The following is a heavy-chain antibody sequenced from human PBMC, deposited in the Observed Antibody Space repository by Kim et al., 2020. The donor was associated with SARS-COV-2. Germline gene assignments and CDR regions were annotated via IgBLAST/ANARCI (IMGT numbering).Heavy chain of an antibody. CDR1: GGSISSYY. V-gene: IGHV4-59*13. CDR3: ASGASSGPLIGIDY. D-gene: IGHD3-22*01. J-gene: IGHJ4*02. CDR2: IYYSGST. Sequence: SETLSLTCTVSGGSISSYYWSWIRQPPGKGLEWIGYIYYSGSTNYNPSLKSRVTISVDTSKNQFSLKLSSVTAADTAVYYCASGASSGPLIGIDYWGQGT.